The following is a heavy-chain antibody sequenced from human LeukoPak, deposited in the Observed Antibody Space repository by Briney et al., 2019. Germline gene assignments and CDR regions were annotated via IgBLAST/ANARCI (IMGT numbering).Heavy chain of an antibody. CDR2: ISAYNGNT. CDR1: GYTFTGYY. Sequence: ASMKVSCKASGYTFTGYYMHWVRQAPGQGLEWMGWISAYNGNTNYAQKLQGRVTMTTDTSTSTAYMELRSLRSDDTAVYYCAREYDYYDSSGYPDYWGQGTLVTVSS. J-gene: IGHJ4*02. D-gene: IGHD3-22*01. CDR3: AREYDYYDSSGYPDY. V-gene: IGHV1-18*04.